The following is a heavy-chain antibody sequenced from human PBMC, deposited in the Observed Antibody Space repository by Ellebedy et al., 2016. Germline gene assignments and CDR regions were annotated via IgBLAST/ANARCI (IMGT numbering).Heavy chain of an antibody. CDR2: IYYSGST. J-gene: IGHJ4*02. V-gene: IGHV4-31*03. D-gene: IGHD4-23*01. CDR1: GGSISSGGYY. Sequence: SETLSLXCTVSGGSISSGGYYWSWIRQHPGKGLEWIGYIYYSGSTYYNPSLKSRVTISVDTSKNQFSLKLSSVTAADTAVYYCARSASLTTVETNFDYWGQGTLVTVSS. CDR3: ARSASLTTVETNFDY.